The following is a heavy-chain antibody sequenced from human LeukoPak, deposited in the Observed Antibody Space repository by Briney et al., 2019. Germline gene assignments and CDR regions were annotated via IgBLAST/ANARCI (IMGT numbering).Heavy chain of an antibody. CDR2: ISSSSSYI. V-gene: IGHV3-21*01. J-gene: IGHJ4*02. CDR1: GFTFSSYS. D-gene: IGHD3-9*01. Sequence: GGSLRPSFAASGFTFSSYSMNWVRQAPGKGLEWVSSISSSSSYIYYADSVKGRFTISRDNAKNSLYLQMNSLRAEDTAVYYCAREGPYYDILTGYYRSGGLDYWGQGTLVTVSS. CDR3: AREGPYYDILTGYYRSGGLDY.